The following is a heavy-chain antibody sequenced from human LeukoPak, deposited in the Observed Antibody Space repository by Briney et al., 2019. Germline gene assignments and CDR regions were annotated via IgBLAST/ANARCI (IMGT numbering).Heavy chain of an antibody. J-gene: IGHJ4*02. CDR3: ARHSVESGSYSPDY. D-gene: IGHD1-26*01. CDR2: IYPGDSDT. CDR1: GYSFTNSW. V-gene: IGHV5-51*01. Sequence: GEFLKISCKGSGYSFTNSWIGWVRQMPGKGLEWMGIIYPGDSDTRYSPSFQGQVTISADKSISTAYLQWSSLKASDTAMYYCARHSVESGSYSPDYWGQGTLVTVSS.